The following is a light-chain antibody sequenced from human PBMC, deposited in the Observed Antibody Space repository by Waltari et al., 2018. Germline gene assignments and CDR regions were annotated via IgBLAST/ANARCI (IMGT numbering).Light chain of an antibody. Sequence: SVLTQPPSVSGAPGQRVTISCTGSSSNIGADYDVPWYQQLPGTAPKLLIYGNNNRPSGVPDRFSGSKSGTSASLAITGLQAEDEADYFCQSYDSSLSDSYVFGTGTKVTVL. CDR1: SSNIGADYD. CDR2: GNN. CDR3: QSYDSSLSDSYV. V-gene: IGLV1-40*01. J-gene: IGLJ1*01.